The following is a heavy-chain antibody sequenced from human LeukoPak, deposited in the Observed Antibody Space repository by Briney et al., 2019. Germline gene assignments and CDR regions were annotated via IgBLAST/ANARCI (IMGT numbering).Heavy chain of an antibody. D-gene: IGHD1-26*01. CDR2: IYYTGRT. CDR3: ARLTVGSDDFDI. CDR1: GGSISSSSYY. Sequence: PSERLSLTCTVSGGSISSSSYYWGWIRQPPGKGLEWIGSIYYTGRTYYNPSLKSRVTISVDTSKNQFSLKLSSVTAADTAVYYCARLTVGSDDFDIWGQGKMGTVSS. J-gene: IGHJ3*02. V-gene: IGHV4-39*01.